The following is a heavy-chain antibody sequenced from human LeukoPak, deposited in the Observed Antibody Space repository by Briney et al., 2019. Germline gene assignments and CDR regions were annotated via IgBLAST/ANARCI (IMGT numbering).Heavy chain of an antibody. CDR2: ISYDGSNK. CDR1: GFAFSSYA. J-gene: IGHJ1*01. CDR3: ATGRVDYGDYGVVKH. Sequence: AGGSLRLSCAASGFAFSSYAMHWVRQAPGKGLEWVAVISYDGSNKYYADSVKGRFTISRDNSKHTLYLQMNSLRAEDTAVYYCATGRVDYGDYGVVKHWGQGTLVTVSS. V-gene: IGHV3-30*04. D-gene: IGHD4-17*01.